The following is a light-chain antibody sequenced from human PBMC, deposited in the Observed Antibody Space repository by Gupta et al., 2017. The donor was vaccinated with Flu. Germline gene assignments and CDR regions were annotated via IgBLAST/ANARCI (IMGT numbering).Light chain of an antibody. CDR1: YSVVGAYNY. Sequence: QSITTSCTGSYSVVGAYNYVSWYQHHPDNGPKLLIFEVNNRASGVSTLSSGSKSGNTASLTIAGLQAEDDAHYYCSTYTGSSTLFGGGTKLTVL. J-gene: IGLJ2*01. CDR3: STYTGSSTL. V-gene: IGLV2-14*01. CDR2: EVN.